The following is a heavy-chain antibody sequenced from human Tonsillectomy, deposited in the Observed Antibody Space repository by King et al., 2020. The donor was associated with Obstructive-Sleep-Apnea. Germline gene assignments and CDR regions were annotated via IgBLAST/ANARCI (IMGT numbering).Heavy chain of an antibody. CDR2: ISSNSGCI. CDR1: GFTFDDYA. J-gene: IGHJ4*02. D-gene: IGHD1-26*01. Sequence: QLVQSGGGLVQPGRSLRLSCAASGFTFDDYAIHWVRQAPGKGLEWGSGISSNSGCIGSDDSVMGRFTFSRDNAKNSLYLKMNSLRAEETALYYCAKDSGSGSLGHWGQGTLVTVSS. CDR3: AKDSGSGSLGH. V-gene: IGHV3-9*01.